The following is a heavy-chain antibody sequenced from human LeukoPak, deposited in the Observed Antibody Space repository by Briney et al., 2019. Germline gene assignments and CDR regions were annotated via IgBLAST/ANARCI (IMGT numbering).Heavy chain of an antibody. V-gene: IGHV3-64*04. Sequence: PGGSLRLSCSASGFTFSTYAMHWVRQAPGKGLEYVSAISSKGDSTFYADSVKGRFTISRDFSKNTLYLQMNSLRVEDTAVYYCARLTVSGQLDYWGQGTLVTVSS. CDR2: ISSKGDST. CDR3: ARLTVSGQLDY. D-gene: IGHD6-19*01. J-gene: IGHJ4*02. CDR1: GFTFSTYA.